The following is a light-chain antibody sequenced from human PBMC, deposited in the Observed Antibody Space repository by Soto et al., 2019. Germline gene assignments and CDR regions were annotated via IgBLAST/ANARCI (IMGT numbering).Light chain of an antibody. V-gene: IGLV2-14*01. Sequence: QSALTQPASVSGSPGQSITSSCTGTISDVGGYNHVTWYQQHPGKAPKLMIYEVSNRPSGISDRFSGSKSANTASLTISGLQAEDEADYYCSSSRSSPPSYVFGTGTKLTVL. CDR3: SSSRSSPPSYV. CDR2: EVS. J-gene: IGLJ1*01. CDR1: ISDVGGYNH.